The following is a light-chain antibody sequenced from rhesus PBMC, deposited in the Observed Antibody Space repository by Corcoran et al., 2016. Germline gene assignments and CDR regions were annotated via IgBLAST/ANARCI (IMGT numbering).Light chain of an antibody. V-gene: IGKV1-25*01. J-gene: IGKJ4*01. CDR3: QHYYSVPLT. Sequence: DIQMTQSPSSLSASVGDRVTITCRASQGITNDLAWYQQKPGESPKLLIYEASSLQSVIPSRFSGSGSGTDFTLTISSLQSEDSASYYCQHYYSVPLTFGGGTKVEIK. CDR2: EAS. CDR1: QGITND.